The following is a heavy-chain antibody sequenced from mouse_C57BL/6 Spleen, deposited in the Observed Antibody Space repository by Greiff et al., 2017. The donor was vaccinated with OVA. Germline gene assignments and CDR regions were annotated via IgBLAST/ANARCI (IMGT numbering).Heavy chain of an antibody. CDR3: TRDGSRYFDV. CDR2: IDPETGGT. J-gene: IGHJ1*03. V-gene: IGHV1-15*01. D-gene: IGHD1-1*01. CDR1: GYTFTDYE. Sequence: LQQSGAELVRPGASVTLSCKASGYTFTDYEMHWVKQTPVHGLEWIGAIDPETGGTAYNQKFKGKAILTADKSSSTAYMELRSLTSEDSAVYYCTRDGSRYFDVWGTGTTVTVSS.